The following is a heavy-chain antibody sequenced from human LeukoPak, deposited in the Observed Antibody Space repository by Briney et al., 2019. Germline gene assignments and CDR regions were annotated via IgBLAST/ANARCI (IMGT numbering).Heavy chain of an antibody. Sequence: GGSLRLSCAASGFTFNPYPMHWVRQAPGKGLEWVAVISSDGINKHYADSVKGRLTISRDNSNNTLYLQMDRLRAEDTAVYYCARGAGDYQVYFDCWGQGTLVTVSS. J-gene: IGHJ4*02. CDR2: ISSDGINK. V-gene: IGHV3-30*04. CDR1: GFTFNPYP. CDR3: ARGAGDYQVYFDC. D-gene: IGHD4-17*01.